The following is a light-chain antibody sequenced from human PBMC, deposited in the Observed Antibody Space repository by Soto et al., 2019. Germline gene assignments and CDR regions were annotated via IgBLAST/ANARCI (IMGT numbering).Light chain of an antibody. Sequence: DIVMTQSPATLSVSPGERATLSCRASQSVSTNLAWYQQKLGQAPRLLIHSVSTRATGIPAKFSGSGSGTEFTLTISSLQSEDIAVYYCQQYHHWPPVSTFGQGTKVEIK. CDR2: SVS. CDR1: QSVSTN. V-gene: IGKV3-15*01. CDR3: QQYHHWPPVST. J-gene: IGKJ2*01.